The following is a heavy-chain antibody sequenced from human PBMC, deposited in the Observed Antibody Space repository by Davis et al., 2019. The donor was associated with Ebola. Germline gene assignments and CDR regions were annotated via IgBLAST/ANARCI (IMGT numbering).Heavy chain of an antibody. CDR2: ISSSSYYI. CDR3: ARGGYYDTSGYSHEAFDI. Sequence: GESLKISCVASGFTLSTDAMSWVRQAPGKGLEWVSSISSSSYYIYYADSLKGRFTISRDNAKNSLYLQMNSLRAEDTAVYHCARGGYYDTSGYSHEAFDIWGQGTMVTVSS. CDR1: GFTLSTDA. V-gene: IGHV3-21*01. D-gene: IGHD3-22*01. J-gene: IGHJ3*02.